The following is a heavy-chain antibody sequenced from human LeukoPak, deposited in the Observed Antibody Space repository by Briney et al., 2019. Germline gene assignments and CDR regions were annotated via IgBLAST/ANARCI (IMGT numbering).Heavy chain of an antibody. V-gene: IGHV4-34*01. Sequence: PSETLSLTCAVYGGSFSGYYWSWIRQPPGKGLEWSGEINHSGSTNYNPSLKSRVTISVDTSKNQFSLKLSSVTAADTAVYYCAKLAYYYDSSGYYFWFDPWGQGTLVTVSS. CDR2: INHSGST. CDR1: GGSFSGYY. J-gene: IGHJ5*02. CDR3: AKLAYYYDSSGYYFWFDP. D-gene: IGHD3-22*01.